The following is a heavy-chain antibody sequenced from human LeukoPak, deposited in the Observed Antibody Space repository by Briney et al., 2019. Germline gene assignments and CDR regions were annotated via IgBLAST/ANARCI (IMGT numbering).Heavy chain of an antibody. CDR1: GFTFSFYW. V-gene: IGHV3-7*03. J-gene: IGHJ4*02. CDR2: IKQDANEE. CDR3: AREFRYCSGGSCYSERSFGY. D-gene: IGHD2-15*01. Sequence: GGSLRLSCAASGFTFSFYWMSWVRQAPGKGLEWVANIKQDANEEYYVDSVKGRFTISRDNAKNSLYLQMNSLRAEDTAVYYCAREFRYCSGGSCYSERSFGYWGQGTLVTVSS.